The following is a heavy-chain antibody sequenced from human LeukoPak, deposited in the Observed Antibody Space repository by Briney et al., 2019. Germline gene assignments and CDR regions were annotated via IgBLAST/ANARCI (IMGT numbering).Heavy chain of an antibody. J-gene: IGHJ4*02. Sequence: GRSLRLSCAASGFTFSSYAMHWVRQAPGKGLEWVAVISYDGSNKYYADSVKGRFTISRDNSKNTLYLQMNSLRAEDTAVYYCARVRVDTAMVAYYFDYWGQGTLVTVSS. D-gene: IGHD5-18*01. V-gene: IGHV3-30-3*01. CDR2: ISYDGSNK. CDR3: ARVRVDTAMVAYYFDY. CDR1: GFTFSSYA.